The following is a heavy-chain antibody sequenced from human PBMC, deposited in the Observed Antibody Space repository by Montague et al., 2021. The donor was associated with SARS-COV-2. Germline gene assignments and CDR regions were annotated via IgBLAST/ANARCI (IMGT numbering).Heavy chain of an antibody. D-gene: IGHD2-8*01. CDR2: IYSSGST. V-gene: IGHV4-61*02. CDR3: AKESGKMVFDQ. J-gene: IGHJ4*02. Sequence: TLSLTCTVSGASVTSGDYFWTWIRQPVGETLEWIGRIYSSGSTTYNPSLKSRVTMSLVTSENQFSLRLSSVTASDTAVYYCAKESGKMVFDQWGQGTLVTVPS. CDR1: GASVTSGDYF.